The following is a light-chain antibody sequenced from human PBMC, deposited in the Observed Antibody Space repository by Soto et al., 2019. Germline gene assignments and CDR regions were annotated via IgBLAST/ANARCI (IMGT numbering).Light chain of an antibody. CDR3: QQYNNWPTWT. CDR2: GAS. Sequence: IVLTQSPGTLSLSPGERTTLSCRASQSISRYLAWYQQKPGQAPRLLIYGASTRATGIPARFSGSGSGTEFTLTISSLQSEDFAVYYCQQYNNWPTWTFGQGTKVDIK. J-gene: IGKJ1*01. V-gene: IGKV3-15*01. CDR1: QSISRY.